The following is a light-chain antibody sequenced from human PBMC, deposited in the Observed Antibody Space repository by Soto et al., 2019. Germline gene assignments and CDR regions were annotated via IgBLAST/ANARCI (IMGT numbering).Light chain of an antibody. V-gene: IGLV1-47*02. J-gene: IGLJ1*01. CDR3: AAWDDSLSGFYV. Sequence: QSVLTQPPSASGTPGQSVTSSCSGSSSNIGSNYVYWYQQLPGTAPKLLIYSNNQRPSGVPDRFSGSKSGTSASLAISGLRSEDEADYYCAAWDDSLSGFYVFGTGTKVTVL. CDR2: SNN. CDR1: SSNIGSNY.